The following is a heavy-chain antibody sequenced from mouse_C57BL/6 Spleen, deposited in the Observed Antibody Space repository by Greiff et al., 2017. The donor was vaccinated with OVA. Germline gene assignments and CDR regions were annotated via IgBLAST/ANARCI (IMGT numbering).Heavy chain of an antibody. D-gene: IGHD1-1*01. Sequence: QVQLQQPGAELVKPGASVKLSCKASGYTFTSYWMQWVKQRPGQGLEWIGEIDPSDSYTNYNQKFKGKATLTVDTSSSTAYMQLSSLTSEDSAVYDCAPDYGSSSYFDYWGQGTTLTVSS. CDR1: GYTFTSYW. CDR2: IDPSDSYT. CDR3: APDYGSSSYFDY. V-gene: IGHV1-50*01. J-gene: IGHJ2*01.